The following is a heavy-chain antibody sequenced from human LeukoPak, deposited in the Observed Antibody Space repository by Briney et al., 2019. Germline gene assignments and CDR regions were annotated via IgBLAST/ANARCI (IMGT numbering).Heavy chain of an antibody. D-gene: IGHD3-22*01. CDR2: IYYSGST. CDR1: GDSISSSTYY. J-gene: IGHJ4*02. Sequence: SETLSLTCTVSGDSISSSTYYWGWIRQPPGKGLEWIGSIYYSGSTYYNPSLKSRVTISIDTSKNQFSLKLSSVTAADTAVYYCARDGYYDSSGYYLRYWGQGTLVTVSS. V-gene: IGHV4-39*07. CDR3: ARDGYYDSSGYYLRY.